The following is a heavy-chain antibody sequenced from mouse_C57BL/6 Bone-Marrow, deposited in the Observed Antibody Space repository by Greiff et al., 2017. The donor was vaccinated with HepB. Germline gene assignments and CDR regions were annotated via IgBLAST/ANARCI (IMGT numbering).Heavy chain of an antibody. D-gene: IGHD1-1*02. CDR3: ARRLFMDY. V-gene: IGHV5-6*02. CDR2: ISSGGSYT. J-gene: IGHJ4*01. Sequence: DVKLVESGGDLVKPGGSLKLSCAASGFTFSSYGMSCVRQTPDKRLEWVATISSGGSYTYYPDSVKGRFTISRDNAKNTLYLQMSSLKSEDTAMYYCARRLFMDYWGQGTSVTVSS. CDR1: GFTFSSYG.